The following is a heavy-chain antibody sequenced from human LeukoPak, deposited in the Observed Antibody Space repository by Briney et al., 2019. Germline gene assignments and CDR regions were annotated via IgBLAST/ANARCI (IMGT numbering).Heavy chain of an antibody. Sequence: GRSLRLSCAASGFTFDDYAMHWVRHAPRKGLEWVSGISWNSGSIGYADSVKGRFTISRDNAKNSLYLQMNSLRAEDTALYYCAKDSSSSDVAQRFDPWGQGTLVTVSS. V-gene: IGHV3-9*01. J-gene: IGHJ5*02. D-gene: IGHD6-13*01. CDR2: ISWNSGSI. CDR1: GFTFDDYA. CDR3: AKDSSSSDVAQRFDP.